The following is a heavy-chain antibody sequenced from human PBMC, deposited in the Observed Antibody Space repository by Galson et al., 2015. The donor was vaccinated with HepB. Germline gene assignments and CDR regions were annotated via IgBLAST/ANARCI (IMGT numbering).Heavy chain of an antibody. D-gene: IGHD1-1*01. CDR2: ISSSGTTM. CDR3: ARDPSPTTDAWYYFDY. Sequence: SLRLSCAASGFTFSSHSMNWVRQAPGKGLEWVSYISSSGTTMYYADSVKGRFTISRDNAKNSLYLQMNSLGDEDTAVYYCARDPSPTTDAWYYFDYWGQGTLVTVSS. J-gene: IGHJ4*02. V-gene: IGHV3-48*02. CDR1: GFTFSSHS.